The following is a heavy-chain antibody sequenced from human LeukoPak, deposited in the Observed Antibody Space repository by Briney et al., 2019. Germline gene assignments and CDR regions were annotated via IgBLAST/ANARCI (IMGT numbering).Heavy chain of an antibody. CDR3: ARSYSSGPDY. D-gene: IGHD6-19*01. CDR2: IYYSGST. V-gene: IGHV4-59*01. CDR1: GGSISSYY. J-gene: IGHJ4*02. Sequence: SETLSLTCTVSGGSISSYYWSCIRQPPGKGLEWIGYIYYSGSTNYNPSLKSRVTISVDTSKNQFSLKLSSVTAADTAVYYCARSYSSGPDYWGQGTLVTVSS.